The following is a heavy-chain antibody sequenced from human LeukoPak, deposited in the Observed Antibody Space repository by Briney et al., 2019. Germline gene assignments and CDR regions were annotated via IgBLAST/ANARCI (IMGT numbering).Heavy chain of an antibody. CDR2: ISSNGDRT. Sequence: PGGSLRLSCSASGVIFSTYAMHWVRQAPGKGLEYVSAISSNGDRTYYADAVKGRFTISRDNSKNTVYLQMSSLRAEDTAVYYCVKLYYYGSGSYDRWGQGTTVTVSS. CDR1: GVIFSTYA. D-gene: IGHD3-10*01. V-gene: IGHV3-64D*06. J-gene: IGHJ6*02. CDR3: VKLYYYGSGSYDR.